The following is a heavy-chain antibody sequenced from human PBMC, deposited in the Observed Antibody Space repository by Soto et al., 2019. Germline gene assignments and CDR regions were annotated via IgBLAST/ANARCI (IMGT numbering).Heavy chain of an antibody. J-gene: IGHJ4*02. V-gene: IGHV1-46*01. CDR3: VRAPNFFDT. Sequence: HVQLVQSGAEVKRPGASVKVSCKASGFPFTSFFIHWVRQAPGQGLEWMGVINPSRGSANYAQQFQGSLTLTRDTSSSTVYLDLSSLKSEDTALYYYVRAPNFFDTWVQGTLVTVSS. CDR1: GFPFTSFF. CDR2: INPSRGSA.